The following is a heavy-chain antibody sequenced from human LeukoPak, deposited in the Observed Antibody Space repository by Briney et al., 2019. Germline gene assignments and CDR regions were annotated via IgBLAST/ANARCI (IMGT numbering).Heavy chain of an antibody. Sequence: SETLSLTCTVSGGPISSSSYYWGWIRQPPGKGLEWIGSIYYSGSTYYNPSLKSRVTISVDTSKNQFSLKLSSVTAADTAVYYCARSERATAEFDYWGQGALVTVSS. CDR3: ARSERATAEFDY. V-gene: IGHV4-39*01. D-gene: IGHD1-1*01. CDR1: GGPISSSSYY. CDR2: IYYSGST. J-gene: IGHJ4*02.